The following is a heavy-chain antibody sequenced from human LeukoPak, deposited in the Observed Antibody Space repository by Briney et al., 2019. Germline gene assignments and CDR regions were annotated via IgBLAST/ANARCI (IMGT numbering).Heavy chain of an antibody. V-gene: IGHV4-34*01. J-gene: IGHJ6*03. CDR2: INHSGST. CDR3: ARGYCSSTSCFAPYYYYMDV. D-gene: IGHD2-2*01. Sequence: SETLSLTCAVYGGSFSGYYWSWIRQPPGKGLEWIGEINHSGSTYYNPSLKSRVTISVDRSKNQFSLKLSSVTAADTAVYYCARGYCSSTSCFAPYYYYMDVWGKGTTVTVSS. CDR1: GGSFSGYY.